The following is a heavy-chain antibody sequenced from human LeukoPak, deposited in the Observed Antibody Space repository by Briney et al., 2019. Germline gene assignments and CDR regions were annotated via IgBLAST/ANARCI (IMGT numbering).Heavy chain of an antibody. CDR3: ARVWSGYYVYFDY. J-gene: IGHJ4*02. CDR2: ISYDGSNK. Sequence: GGSLRISCAASGFTFSSYAMHWVRQAPGKGLEWVAVISYDGSNKYYADSVKGRFTISRDNSKNALYLQMNSLRAEDTAVYYCARVWSGYYVYFDYWGQGTLVTVSS. CDR1: GFTFSSYA. D-gene: IGHD3-3*01. V-gene: IGHV3-30-3*01.